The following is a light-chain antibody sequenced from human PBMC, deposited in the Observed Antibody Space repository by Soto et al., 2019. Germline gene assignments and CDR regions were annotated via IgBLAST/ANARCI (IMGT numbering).Light chain of an antibody. V-gene: IGKV3-20*01. CDR2: GAS. J-gene: IGKJ1*01. CDR3: QQYNNWSWT. CDR1: QSVSSSY. Sequence: EIALTQSPGTLSLSPGERATLSCRASQSVSSSYLAWYQQKPGQAPRLLIYGASNRAPDIPDRFSGSGSGTDFTLTISSLQSEDFAIYYCQQYNNWSWTFGQGTKVDIK.